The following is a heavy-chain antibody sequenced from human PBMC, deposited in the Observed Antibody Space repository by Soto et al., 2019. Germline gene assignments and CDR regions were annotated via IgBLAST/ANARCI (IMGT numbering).Heavy chain of an antibody. Sequence: DSVQLSCKASGYTFTSYYMHWVRQAPGQGLEWMGIINPSGGSTSYAQKFQGRVTMTRDTSTSTVYMELSSLRSEDKAVYYCAISRRAARPAGDWGQGTLLTVSS. CDR1: GYTFTSYY. J-gene: IGHJ4*02. V-gene: IGHV1-46*01. CDR2: INPSGGST. D-gene: IGHD6-6*01. CDR3: AISRRAARPAGD.